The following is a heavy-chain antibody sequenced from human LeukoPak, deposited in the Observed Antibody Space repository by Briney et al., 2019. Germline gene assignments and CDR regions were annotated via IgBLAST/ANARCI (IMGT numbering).Heavy chain of an antibody. Sequence: SLRLSCAASRFSLIRYGMHWVCEAPGKGLEWVGVISDDGRKKDYADSVKVRFTISRDNSKDTLYLQMNSLRAEDTAVYYCAKRPSDYGDYVSYFDSWGQGTLVTVSS. CDR2: ISDDGRKK. CDR3: AKRPSDYGDYVSYFDS. J-gene: IGHJ4*02. D-gene: IGHD4-17*01. CDR1: RFSLIRYG. V-gene: IGHV3-30*18.